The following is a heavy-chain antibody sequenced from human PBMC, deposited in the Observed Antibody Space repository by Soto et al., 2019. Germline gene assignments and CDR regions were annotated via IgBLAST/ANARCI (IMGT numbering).Heavy chain of an antibody. J-gene: IGHJ5*02. CDR3: ARNYDRWGEDSFDP. Sequence: QVQLVQSGAEMKKPGASVKVSCKASGYTFTDYGISWVRQAPGQGLEWMGWIGDFDDDINFAQKFQARVTLTTDTSTSTAYMELRSLTSDDAALYYGARNYDRWGEDSFDPWGQGTLVTVSS. CDR2: IGDFDDDI. CDR1: GYTFTDYG. D-gene: IGHD1-7*01. V-gene: IGHV1-18*01.